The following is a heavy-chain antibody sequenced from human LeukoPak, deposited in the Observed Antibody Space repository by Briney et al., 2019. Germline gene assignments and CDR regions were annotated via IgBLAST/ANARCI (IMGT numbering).Heavy chain of an antibody. Sequence: SETLSLTCTVSGASISSWYWSWIRQPPGKGLEWIGNIHGSGYSNYNPSLKSRLSMSLDTSRNQFSLNLTSVTAANTATYYCARETMLAGLASGLGFNYWGQGILVIVSS. D-gene: IGHD6-19*01. CDR1: GASISSWY. J-gene: IGHJ4*02. CDR2: IHGSGYS. CDR3: ARETMLAGLASGLGFNY. V-gene: IGHV4-59*01.